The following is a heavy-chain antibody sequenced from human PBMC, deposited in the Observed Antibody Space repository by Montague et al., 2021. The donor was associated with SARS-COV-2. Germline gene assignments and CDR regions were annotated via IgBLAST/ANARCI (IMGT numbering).Heavy chain of an antibody. J-gene: IGHJ3*01. CDR1: GGSIRNGGFY. Sequence: TLSLTCTVSGGSIRNGGFYCSWIRQYPGKGLEWIGCMYESGSTYYNPSLTSRVTMSLDTPKNQFSLKMTSVTAADTAAYYCARGDAVVVAAPDNWGQGTMVTVSS. CDR3: ARGDAVVVAAPDN. CDR2: MYESGST. D-gene: IGHD2-15*01. V-gene: IGHV4-31*03.